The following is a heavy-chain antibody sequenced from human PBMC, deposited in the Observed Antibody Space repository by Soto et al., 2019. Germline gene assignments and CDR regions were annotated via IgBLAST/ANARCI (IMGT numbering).Heavy chain of an antibody. Sequence: QVHLVQSGAEVKKPGASVKVSCKTSGYTFANKVIHWVRQAPGQRLEWMGWVNAGNDNTKWSREFQGRLTLTKDTSATTAYMELSSLTSEDMAIYFCAREVPYGYCRFAYWGQGTLVTVSS. V-gene: IGHV1-3*01. CDR3: AREVPYGYCRFAY. CDR1: GYTFANKV. CDR2: VNAGNDNT. D-gene: IGHD5-18*01. J-gene: IGHJ4*02.